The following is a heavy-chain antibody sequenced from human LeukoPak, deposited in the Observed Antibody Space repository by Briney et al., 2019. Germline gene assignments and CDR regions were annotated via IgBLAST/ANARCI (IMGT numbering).Heavy chain of an antibody. V-gene: IGHV1-18*01. Sequence: ASVKVSCKASGYTFTSYGISWVRQAPGQGLEWMGWISAYNGNTNYAQKLQGRGTMTTDTSTSTAYMELRSLRSDDTAVYYCARPSQPVKRLVLRGGEFDYWGQGTLVTVSS. CDR1: GYTFTSYG. CDR2: ISAYNGNT. J-gene: IGHJ4*02. CDR3: ARPSQPVKRLVLRGGEFDY. D-gene: IGHD6-19*01.